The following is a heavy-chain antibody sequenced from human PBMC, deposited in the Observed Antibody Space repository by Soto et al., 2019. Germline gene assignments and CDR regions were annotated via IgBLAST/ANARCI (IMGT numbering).Heavy chain of an antibody. D-gene: IGHD3-3*01. V-gene: IGHV1-18*01. CDR3: ARVSRIFGVVTDFDY. CDR1: GYTFTSYG. Sequence: ASVKVSCKASGYTFTSYGISWVRQAPGQGLEWMGWISAYNGNTNYAQKLQGRVTMTTDTSTSTAYTELRSLRSDDTAVYYCARVSRIFGVVTDFDYWGQGTLVTVSS. J-gene: IGHJ4*02. CDR2: ISAYNGNT.